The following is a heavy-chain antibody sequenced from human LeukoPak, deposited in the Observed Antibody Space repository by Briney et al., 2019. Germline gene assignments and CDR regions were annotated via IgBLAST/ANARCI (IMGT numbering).Heavy chain of an antibody. Sequence: GESLKISCKGSGYRFTSYWIGWVRQMPGKGLEWMGIIHPGDSDTRYSPSFQGQVTISADKSISTAYLQWSSLKASDTAMYYCARLLGYCSSTNCYGAFDIWGQGTMVTVSS. J-gene: IGHJ3*02. CDR3: ARLLGYCSSTNCYGAFDI. D-gene: IGHD2-2*01. V-gene: IGHV5-51*01. CDR2: IHPGDSDT. CDR1: GYRFTSYW.